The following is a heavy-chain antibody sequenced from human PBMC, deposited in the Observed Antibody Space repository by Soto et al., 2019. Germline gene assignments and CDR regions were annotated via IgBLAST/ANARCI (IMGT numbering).Heavy chain of an antibody. CDR1: GFTFSSYA. CDR3: AKDSLCSSTSCAMGRPGIFDY. D-gene: IGHD2-2*01. Sequence: VQLVESGGGVVQPGRSLRLSCAASGFTFSSYAMSWVRQAPGKGLEWVSAISGSGGSTYYADSVKGRFTISRDNSKNTLYLQMNSLRAEDTAVYYCAKDSLCSSTSCAMGRPGIFDYWGQGTLVTVSS. J-gene: IGHJ4*02. V-gene: IGHV3-23*04. CDR2: ISGSGGST.